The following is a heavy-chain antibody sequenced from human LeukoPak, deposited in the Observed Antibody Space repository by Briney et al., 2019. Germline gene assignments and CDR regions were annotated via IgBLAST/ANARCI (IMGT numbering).Heavy chain of an antibody. V-gene: IGHV3-53*01. CDR1: GVMFPSYW. CDR2: IYSGGST. Sequence: PGGSLRLSCAASGVMFPSYWMTWVRQAPGKGLEWVSVIYSGGSTYYADSVKGRFTISRDNSKNTLYLQMNSLRAEDTAVYYCARADYAYFDYWGQGTLVTVSS. D-gene: IGHD4-17*01. CDR3: ARADYAYFDY. J-gene: IGHJ4*02.